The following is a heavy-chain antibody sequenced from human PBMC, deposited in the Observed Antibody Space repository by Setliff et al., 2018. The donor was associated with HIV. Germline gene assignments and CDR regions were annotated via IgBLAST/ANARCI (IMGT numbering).Heavy chain of an antibody. V-gene: IGHV1-24*01. D-gene: IGHD6-13*01. Sequence: SVTVSCKLSGYTLTELSILWVRQAPGKGLEWMANFDPEDGETFYAQKFQGRLTMTEDTSTDTAYMELSSLRSDDTAMYYCATDPGYSSTWYSESFQNWGQGTVVTVPQ. J-gene: IGHJ1*01. CDR2: FDPEDGET. CDR3: ATDPGYSSTWYSESFQN. CDR1: GYTLTELS.